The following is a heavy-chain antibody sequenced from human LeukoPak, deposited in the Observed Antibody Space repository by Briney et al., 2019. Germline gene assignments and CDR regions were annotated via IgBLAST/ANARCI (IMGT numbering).Heavy chain of an antibody. Sequence: GGSLRLSCAASGFTFSTYSMNWVRQAPGKGLEWVSYISTSSSTMYYADSVKGRFTISRDNARNSLYLQMNSPRAEDTAVYYCAREVSGITFGGVIVDPYFDYWGQGTLVTVSS. CDR3: AREVSGITFGGVIVDPYFDY. V-gene: IGHV3-48*01. J-gene: IGHJ4*02. D-gene: IGHD3-16*02. CDR2: ISTSSSTM. CDR1: GFTFSTYS.